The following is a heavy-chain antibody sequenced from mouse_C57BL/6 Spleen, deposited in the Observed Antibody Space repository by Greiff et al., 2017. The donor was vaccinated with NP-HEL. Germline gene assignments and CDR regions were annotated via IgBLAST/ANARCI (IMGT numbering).Heavy chain of an antibody. CDR1: GYTFTDYN. D-gene: IGHD2-3*01. CDR2: INPNNGGT. CDR3: ARSLDGYYDFDY. V-gene: IGHV1-22*01. Sequence: VQLKESGPELVKPGASVKMSCKASGYTFTDYNMHWVKQSHGKSLEWIGYINPNNGGTSYNQKFKGKATLTVNKSSSTAYMELRSLTSEDSAVYYCARSLDGYYDFDYWGQGTTLTVSS. J-gene: IGHJ2*01.